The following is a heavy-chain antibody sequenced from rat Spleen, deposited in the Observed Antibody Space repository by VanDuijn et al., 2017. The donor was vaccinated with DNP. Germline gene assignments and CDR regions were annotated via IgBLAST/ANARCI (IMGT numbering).Heavy chain of an antibody. V-gene: IGHV5-58*01. D-gene: IGHD1-1*01. CDR1: GFTFSRFW. CDR2: INTDGGHT. CDR3: ATPLYYSGAFDY. J-gene: IGHJ3*01. Sequence: EVQLVETGGGLVHPGRSLKLSCVVSGFTFSRFWMYWIRQAPGKGLEWVASINTDGGHTYYSDSVKDRFTISRYNAENTVYLQMNSLRSEDTATYYCATPLYYSGAFDYWGQGTLVTVSS.